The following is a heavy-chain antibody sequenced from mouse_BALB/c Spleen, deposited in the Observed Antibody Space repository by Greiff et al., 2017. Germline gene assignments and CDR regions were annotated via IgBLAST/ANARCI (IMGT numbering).Heavy chain of an antibody. D-gene: IGHD1-1*01. CDR1: GYTFTSYW. Sequence: VQLKQSGAELAKPGASVKMSCKASGYTFTSYWMHWVKQRPGQGLEWIGYINPSTGYTEYNQKFKDKAPLTADKSSSTAYMQLSSVTSADSAVYNCARVYGSSGFDDGGQGTLVTVSA. CDR2: INPSTGYT. V-gene: IGHV1-7*01. CDR3: ARVYGSSGFDD. J-gene: IGHJ3*01.